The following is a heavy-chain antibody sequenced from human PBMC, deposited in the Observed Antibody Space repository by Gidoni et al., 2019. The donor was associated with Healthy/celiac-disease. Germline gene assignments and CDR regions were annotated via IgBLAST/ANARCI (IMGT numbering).Heavy chain of an antibody. Sequence: EVQLVESGGGLVQPGGSLRLSCAASGFTFSSYWMSWVRQAPGKGLGWVGNIKQDGSEKYYVDSVKGRFTISRDNAKNSLYLQMNSLRAEDTAVYYCARGLMEGRYRFRDYYYGMDVWGQGTTVTVSS. D-gene: IGHD3-16*02. J-gene: IGHJ6*02. CDR2: IKQDGSEK. V-gene: IGHV3-7*01. CDR1: GFTFSSYW. CDR3: ARGLMEGRYRFRDYYYGMDV.